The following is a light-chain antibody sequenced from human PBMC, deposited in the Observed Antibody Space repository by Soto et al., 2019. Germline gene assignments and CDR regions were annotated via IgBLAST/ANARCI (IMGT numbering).Light chain of an antibody. J-gene: IGLJ1*01. CDR1: SSDVGGYNF. Sequence: QPVLTQPASVSGSPGQSITISCTGTSSDVGGYNFVYWYQHHPGKAPKLITYDVSNRPSGVSDRFSGSKSGNTASLTISGLQADDEADYYCSSYTSSSTTYVFGTGTKLTVL. V-gene: IGLV2-14*03. CDR2: DVS. CDR3: SSYTSSSTTYV.